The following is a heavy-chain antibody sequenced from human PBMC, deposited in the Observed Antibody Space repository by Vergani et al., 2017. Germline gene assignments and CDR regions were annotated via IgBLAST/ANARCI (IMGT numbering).Heavy chain of an antibody. CDR1: GFTVSSNY. CDR3: ARAEVGATEGFDY. Sequence: EVQLVESGGGLVQPGGSLRLSCAASGFTVSSNYMSWVRQAPGKGLEWVSVIYSGGSTYYADSVKGRLTISRDNSKNTLYLQMNSLRAEDTAVYYCARAEVGATEGFDYWGQGTLVTVSS. CDR2: IYSGGST. J-gene: IGHJ4*02. V-gene: IGHV3-66*02. D-gene: IGHD1-26*01.